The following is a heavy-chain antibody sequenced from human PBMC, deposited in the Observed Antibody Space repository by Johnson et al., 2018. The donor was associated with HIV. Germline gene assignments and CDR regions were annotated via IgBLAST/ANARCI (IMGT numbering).Heavy chain of an antibody. D-gene: IGHD5-12*01. CDR3: ARDPSPSSYRAFDI. J-gene: IGHJ3*02. CDR2: ISYDGSNK. CDR1: GFTVSSYA. Sequence: QVQVVESGGGLVQPGGSLRLSCAASGFTVSSYAMHWVRQAPGKGLEWVAVISYDGSNKYYADSVKGRFTISRDNSKNTLYLQMNSLRAEDTAVYYCARDPSPSSYRAFDIWGQGTMVTVSS. V-gene: IGHV3-30-3*01.